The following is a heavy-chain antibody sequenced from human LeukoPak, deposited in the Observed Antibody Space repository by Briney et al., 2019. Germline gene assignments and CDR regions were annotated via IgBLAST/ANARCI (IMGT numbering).Heavy chain of an antibody. CDR3: ASNGQGYYGMDV. CDR2: IYSGGST. V-gene: IGHV3-66*01. D-gene: IGHD2-8*01. Sequence: GGSLRLSCAASGFTVSSNYMSWVRQAPGKGLEWVSVIYSGGSTYYADSVKGRFTISRDNSKNTLYLQMNSLRAEDTAVYYCASNGQGYYGMDVWGQGTTVTVSS. J-gene: IGHJ6*02. CDR1: GFTVSSNY.